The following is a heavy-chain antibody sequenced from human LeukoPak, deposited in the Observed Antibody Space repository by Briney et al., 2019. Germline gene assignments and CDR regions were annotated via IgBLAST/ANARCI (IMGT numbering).Heavy chain of an antibody. CDR3: AKDQGYSGYADDY. J-gene: IGHJ4*02. D-gene: IGHD5-12*01. CDR1: GFTFSSYG. CDR2: ISYDGSNK. V-gene: IGHV3-30*18. Sequence: GGSLILFCAASGFTFSSYGMHWVRQAPGTGVEGVAVISYDGSNKYYADSVKGRFTISRDNSKNTLYLQMNGLRAEDTAVYYCAKDQGYSGYADDYWGQGTLVTVSS.